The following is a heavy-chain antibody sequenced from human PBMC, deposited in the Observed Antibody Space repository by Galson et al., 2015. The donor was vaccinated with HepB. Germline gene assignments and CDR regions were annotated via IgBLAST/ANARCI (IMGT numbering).Heavy chain of an antibody. CDR1: HGSISNYY. D-gene: IGHD3-10*01. CDR2: IYSSGST. CDR3: ASRQYYYGSGTYYNVSDY. Sequence: ETLSLTCTVSHGSISNYYWSWIRQPAGMGLEWIGRIYSSGSTNYNPSLKRRVTMSVDTSKNQFSLKLSSVTAADTAVYYCASRQYYYGSGTYYNVSDYWGQGTLVTVSS. V-gene: IGHV4-4*07. J-gene: IGHJ4*02.